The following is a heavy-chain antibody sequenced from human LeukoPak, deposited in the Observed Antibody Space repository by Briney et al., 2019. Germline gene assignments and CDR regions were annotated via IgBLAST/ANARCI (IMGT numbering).Heavy chain of an antibody. CDR3: ARNLGSDYYYGMDV. V-gene: IGHV3-11*03. D-gene: IGHD3-16*01. J-gene: IGHJ6*02. Sequence: GGSLRLSCAASGXTFSDYHMSWIRQAPGKGLEWVSYITSSSSYTNYADSVKGRFTISRDNAKNSLYLQMNRLRAEDTAVYCCARNLGSDYYYGMDVWGQGTTVTVSS. CDR1: GXTFSDYH. CDR2: ITSSSSYT.